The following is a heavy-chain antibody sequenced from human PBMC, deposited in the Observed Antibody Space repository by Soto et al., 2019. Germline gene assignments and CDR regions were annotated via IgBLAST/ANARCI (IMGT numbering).Heavy chain of an antibody. V-gene: IGHV3-30*04. J-gene: IGHJ4*02. CDR1: GFTFSSYA. CDR3: ARDDCTVLYDSSGYYVDY. CDR2: ISYDGSNK. Sequence: GGSLRLSCAASGFTFSSYAMHWVRQAPGKGLEWVAVISYDGSNKYYADSVKGRFTISRDNSKNTLYLQMNSLRAEDTAVYYCARDDCTVLYDSSGYYVDYWGQGTLVTVSS. D-gene: IGHD3-22*01.